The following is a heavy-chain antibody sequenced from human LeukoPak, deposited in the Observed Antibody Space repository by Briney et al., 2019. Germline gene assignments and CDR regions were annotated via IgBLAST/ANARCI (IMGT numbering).Heavy chain of an antibody. CDR2: ISYDGSNK. Sequence: PGGSLRLSCAASGFTFSSYAMHWVRQAPGKGLEWVAVISYDGSNKYYADSVKGRFTISRDNSRNTLYLQMNSLRAEDTAVYYCASTVTTFLLDYWGQGTLVTVSS. CDR3: ASTVTTFLLDY. J-gene: IGHJ4*02. D-gene: IGHD4-17*01. CDR1: GFTFSSYA. V-gene: IGHV3-30*04.